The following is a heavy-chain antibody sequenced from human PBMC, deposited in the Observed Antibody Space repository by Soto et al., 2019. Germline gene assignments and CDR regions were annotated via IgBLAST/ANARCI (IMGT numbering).Heavy chain of an antibody. CDR3: AKDADGISICWYVLGAAY. CDR2: ISGSGGST. Sequence: EVQLLESGGGLVQPGGSLRLSCAASGFTFSSYAMSWVRQAPGKGLEWVSAISGSGGSTYYADSVKGRFTISRDNSKNTLLLQMNAPGAEDTDVYYCAKDADGISICWYVLGAAYWAEGTLVPVSS. D-gene: IGHD6-13*01. V-gene: IGHV3-23*01. J-gene: IGHJ4*02. CDR1: GFTFSSYA.